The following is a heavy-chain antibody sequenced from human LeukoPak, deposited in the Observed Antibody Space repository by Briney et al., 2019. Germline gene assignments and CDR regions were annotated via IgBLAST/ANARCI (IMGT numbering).Heavy chain of an antibody. Sequence: GGSLRLSCAASGFTFSSYAMHWVRQAPGKGLEWVAVISYDGSNKYYADSVKGRFTISRDNSKNTLYLQMNSLRAEDTAVYYCARGPSVWEPDDWGQGTLVTVSS. D-gene: IGHD1-26*01. CDR1: GFTFSSYA. V-gene: IGHV3-30*04. J-gene: IGHJ4*02. CDR2: ISYDGSNK. CDR3: ARGPSVWEPDD.